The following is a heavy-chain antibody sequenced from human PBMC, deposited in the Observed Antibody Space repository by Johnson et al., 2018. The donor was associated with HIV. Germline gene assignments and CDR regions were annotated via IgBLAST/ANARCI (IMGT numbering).Heavy chain of an antibody. D-gene: IGHD6-6*01. CDR3: ARDITAARPSAFDI. CDR1: GFTFSSYG. J-gene: IGHJ3*02. V-gene: IGHV3-30*02. CDR2: IRYDGTSE. Sequence: QMQLVESGGGVVQPGGSLRLSCAASGFTFSSYGMHWVRQAPGKGLEWVAFIRYDGTSEYYGDSVKGRFTISRDNSKNSLYLQMNSLRAEDTAVYYCARDITAARPSAFDIWGQGTMVTVSS.